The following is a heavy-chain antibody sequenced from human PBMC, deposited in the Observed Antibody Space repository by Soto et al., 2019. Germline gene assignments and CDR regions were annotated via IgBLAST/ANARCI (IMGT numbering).Heavy chain of an antibody. CDR3: ARPSTAHAFDI. CDR2: IYYSGST. Sequence: SETLSLTCTVSGGSISSYYWSWIRQPPGKGLEWIGYIYYSGSTDYNPSLKSRVTISVDTSKNQFSLKLSSVTAADTAVYYCARPSTAHAFDIWGQGTMVTVSS. V-gene: IGHV4-59*08. CDR1: GGSISSYY. J-gene: IGHJ3*02. D-gene: IGHD2-21*02.